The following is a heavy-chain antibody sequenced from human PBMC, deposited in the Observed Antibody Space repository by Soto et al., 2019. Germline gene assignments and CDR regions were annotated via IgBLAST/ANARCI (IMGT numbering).Heavy chain of an antibody. V-gene: IGHV1-69*13. Sequence: RASVKVSCKASGGTFSSYAISWVRQAPGQGLEWMGGIIPIFGTANYAQKFQGRVTITADESTSTAYMELSSLRSEDTAVYYCARGLLSHYDSSGSIDYWGQGTLVTVS. CDR2: IIPIFGTA. J-gene: IGHJ4*02. D-gene: IGHD3-22*01. CDR1: GGTFSSYA. CDR3: ARGLLSHYDSSGSIDY.